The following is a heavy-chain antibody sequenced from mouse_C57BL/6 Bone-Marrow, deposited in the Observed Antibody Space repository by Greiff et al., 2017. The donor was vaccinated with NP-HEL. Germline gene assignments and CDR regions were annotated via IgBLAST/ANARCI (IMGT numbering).Heavy chain of an antibody. CDR1: GYTFTSYW. Sequence: VQLQQPGAELVMPGASVKLSCKASGYTFTSYWMHWVKQRPGQGLEWIGEIDPSDSYTNYNQKFKGKSTLTVDKSSSTAYMQLSSLTSEDSAVYYGARSFYDGYSYYYAMDYWGQGTSVTVSS. CDR3: ARSFYDGYSYYYAMDY. J-gene: IGHJ4*01. CDR2: IDPSDSYT. D-gene: IGHD2-3*01. V-gene: IGHV1-69*01.